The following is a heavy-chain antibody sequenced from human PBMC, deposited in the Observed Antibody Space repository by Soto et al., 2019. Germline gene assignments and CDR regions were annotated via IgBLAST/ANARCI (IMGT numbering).Heavy chain of an antibody. V-gene: IGHV3-30-3*01. CDR2: ISYDGSNK. Sequence: QVQLVESGGGVVQPGRSLRLSCAASGFTFSSYAMHWVRQAPGKGLEWVAVISYDGSNKYYADSVKGRFTISRDNSKNTRYLQMNSLRAEDTAVYYCARDRGYVDEDYWGQGTLVTVSS. J-gene: IGHJ4*02. CDR3: ARDRGYVDEDY. CDR1: GFTFSSYA. D-gene: IGHD5-12*01.